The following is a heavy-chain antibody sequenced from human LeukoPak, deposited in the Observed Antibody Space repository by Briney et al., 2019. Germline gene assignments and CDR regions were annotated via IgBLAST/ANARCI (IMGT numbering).Heavy chain of an antibody. CDR1: DGSISSYY. V-gene: IGHV4-59*01. Sequence: PSETLSLTCTSSDGSISSYYWSWIRQPPGKGLEWIGYIYYSGSTNYNPSLKSRVTISVDTSKNQFSLKLSSVTAADTAVYYCARGTLAVALRYAFDIWGQGTMVTVSS. CDR2: IYYSGST. CDR3: ARGTLAVALRYAFDI. J-gene: IGHJ3*02. D-gene: IGHD6-19*01.